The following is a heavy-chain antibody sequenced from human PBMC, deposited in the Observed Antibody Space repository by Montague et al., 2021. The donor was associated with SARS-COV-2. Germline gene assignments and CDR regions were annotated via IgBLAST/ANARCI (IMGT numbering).Heavy chain of an antibody. CDR2: IYSDGGT. J-gene: IGHJ4*02. Sequence: SETLSLTCTVSGDSISSYYWSWIRQPPGKGLEWIGYIYSDGGTAXNPSLKSRVTISKDTSKNQFFLKVTSVTAADTAVYYCTRDQLGIRYWGQGMLVTVSS. D-gene: IGHD3-16*01. CDR1: GDSISSYY. CDR3: TRDQLGIRY. V-gene: IGHV4-59*01.